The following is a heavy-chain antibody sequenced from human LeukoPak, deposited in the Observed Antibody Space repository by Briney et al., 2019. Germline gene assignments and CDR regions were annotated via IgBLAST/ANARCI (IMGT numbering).Heavy chain of an antibody. V-gene: IGHV1-24*01. CDR2: FDPEDGET. D-gene: IGHD4-17*01. CDR3: TTHIDYGSHFDY. Sequence: ASVQVSCNVSGNTLFALSMLWVRQAPGKGLEWMGGFDPEDGETIYPQKFQGRVTMTEDTSTDTAYMELSSLRSEDTAVYYCTTHIDYGSHFDYWGQGTLVTVSS. J-gene: IGHJ4*02. CDR1: GNTLFALS.